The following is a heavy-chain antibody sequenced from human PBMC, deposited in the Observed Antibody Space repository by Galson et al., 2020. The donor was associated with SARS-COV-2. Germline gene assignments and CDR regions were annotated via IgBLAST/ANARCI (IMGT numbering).Heavy chain of an antibody. J-gene: IGHJ4*02. CDR3: ARAYDSSGYYLADY. Sequence: ASVKVSCKASGYTFTGYYMHWVRQAPGQGLEWMGWINPNSGGTNYAQKFQGRVTMTRDTSISTAYMELSRLRSDDTAVYYCARAYDSSGYYLADYWGQGTLVTVSS. V-gene: IGHV1-2*02. CDR1: GYTFTGYY. CDR2: INPNSGGT. D-gene: IGHD3-22*01.